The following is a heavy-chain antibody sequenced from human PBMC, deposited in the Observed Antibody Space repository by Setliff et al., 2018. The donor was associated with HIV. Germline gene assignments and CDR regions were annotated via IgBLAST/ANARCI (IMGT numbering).Heavy chain of an antibody. CDR2: INSDGTTT. D-gene: IGHD6-13*01. V-gene: IGHV3-74*01. CDR3: ARYSRSWHTFDY. Sequence: GSLRLSCAASGFTFDDYAMHWVRQGPGGGLVWVSRINSDGTTTTYADSVKGRFTISRDNSKNTLNLQMNSLTPEDTAVYHCARYSRSWHTFDYWGQGTPVTVSS. J-gene: IGHJ4*02. CDR1: GFTFDDYA.